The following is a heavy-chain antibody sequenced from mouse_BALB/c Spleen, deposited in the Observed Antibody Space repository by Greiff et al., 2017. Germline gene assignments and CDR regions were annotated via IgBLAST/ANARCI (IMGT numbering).Heavy chain of an antibody. J-gene: IGHJ4*01. V-gene: IGHV5-6-4*01. D-gene: IGHD1-1*01. Sequence: EVQLVESGGGLVKPGGSLKLSCAASGFTFSSYTMSWVRQTPEKRLEWVATISSGGSYTYYPDSVKGRFTISRDNAKNTLYLQMSSLKSEDTAMYYCTRDRGYYGSRGAMDDWGQGTSVTVSS. CDR3: TRDRGYYGSRGAMDD. CDR1: GFTFSSYT. CDR2: ISSGGSYT.